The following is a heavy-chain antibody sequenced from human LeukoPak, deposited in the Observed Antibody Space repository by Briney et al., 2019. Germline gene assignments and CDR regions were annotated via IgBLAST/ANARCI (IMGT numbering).Heavy chain of an antibody. D-gene: IGHD3-22*01. CDR1: GFTFSSYG. CDR3: AKDSSGIVVARAAYYMDV. Sequence: GGSLRLSCAASGFTFSSYGMHWVRQAPGKGLEWVAVISYDGSNKYYADSVKGRFTISRDNSKNTVYLQMNSLRAEDSATYYCAKDSSGIVVARAAYYMDVWGKGTTVTISS. V-gene: IGHV3-30*18. J-gene: IGHJ6*03. CDR2: ISYDGSNK.